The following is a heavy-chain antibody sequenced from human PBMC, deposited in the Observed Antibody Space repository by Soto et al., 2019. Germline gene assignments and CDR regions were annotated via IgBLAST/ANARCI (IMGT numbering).Heavy chain of an antibody. V-gene: IGHV2-5*02. D-gene: IGHD2-2*01. J-gene: IGHJ5*02. CDR1: GFSLSTSGVG. Sequence: SGPTLVKPTQTLTLTCTFSGFSLSTSGVGVGWIRQPPGKALEWLALIYWDDDKRYSPSLKSRLTITKDTSKNQVVLTMTNMDPVDTATYYCAHAPPILYCSSTSCEQAGRNWFDPWGQGTLVTVSS. CDR3: AHAPPILYCSSTSCEQAGRNWFDP. CDR2: IYWDDDK.